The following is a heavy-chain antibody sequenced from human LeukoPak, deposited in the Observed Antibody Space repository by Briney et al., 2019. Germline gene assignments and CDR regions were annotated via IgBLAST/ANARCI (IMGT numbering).Heavy chain of an antibody. CDR3: ARDTARTTTAGGPDY. Sequence: GASVKVSCKASGYTFASYGIDWVRQAPGQGLEWMGWISGYNDDTYYAQNPQGRVTMTTDTSTSTAYMELRSLTSDDTALYYCARDTARTTTAGGPDYWGQGTLVTVSS. J-gene: IGHJ4*02. CDR2: ISGYNDDT. D-gene: IGHD6-13*01. CDR1: GYTFASYG. V-gene: IGHV1-18*01.